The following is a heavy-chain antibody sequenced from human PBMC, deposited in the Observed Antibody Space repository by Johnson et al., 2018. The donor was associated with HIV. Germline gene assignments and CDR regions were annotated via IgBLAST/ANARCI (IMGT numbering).Heavy chain of an antibody. Sequence: VQLVESGGGLIQPGGSLRLSCAASGFTVTNNYMSWVRQAPGKGLEWVSVIYSGGNTYYADSLTGRFTISRDKSKNTLYLQMNSLRAEDTAVYFCARDLYSGYGGRAFDIWGQGTMVTVSS. CDR2: IYSGGNT. J-gene: IGHJ3*02. CDR3: ARDLYSGYGGRAFDI. V-gene: IGHV3-53*01. CDR1: GFTVTNNY. D-gene: IGHD5-12*01.